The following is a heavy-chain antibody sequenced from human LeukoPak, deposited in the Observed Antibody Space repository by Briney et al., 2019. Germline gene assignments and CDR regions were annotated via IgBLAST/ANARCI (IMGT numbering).Heavy chain of an antibody. J-gene: IGHJ6*02. V-gene: IGHV1-69*04. Sequence: ASVKVSCKASGGTFISYAISWVRQAPGQGLEWMGRIIPILGIANYAQKFQGRVTITADKSTSTAYMELSSLRSEDTAVYYCARASGYDPPPYYYGMDVWGQGTTVTVSS. CDR3: ARASGYDPPPYYYGMDV. D-gene: IGHD5-12*01. CDR2: IIPILGIA. CDR1: GGTFISYA.